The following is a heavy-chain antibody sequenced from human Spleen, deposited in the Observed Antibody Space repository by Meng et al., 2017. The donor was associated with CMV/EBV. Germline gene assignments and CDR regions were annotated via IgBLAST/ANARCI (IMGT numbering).Heavy chain of an antibody. CDR3: AKDLGAVAGKVYYYYGMDV. CDR2: FDPEDGET. J-gene: IGHJ6*02. V-gene: IGHV1-24*01. Sequence: ASVKVSCKVSGYTLTELSMHWVRQAPGKGLEWMGGFDPEDGETIYAQKFQGRVTITADKSTSTAYMELSSLRSEDTAVYYCAKDLGAVAGKVYYYYGMDVWGQGTTVTVSS. CDR1: GYTLTELS. D-gene: IGHD6-19*01.